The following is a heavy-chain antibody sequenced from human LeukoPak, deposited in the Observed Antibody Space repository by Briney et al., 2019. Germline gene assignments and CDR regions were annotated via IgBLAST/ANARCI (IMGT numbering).Heavy chain of an antibody. CDR2: IIPIFGTA. CDR1: GGTFSSYA. V-gene: IGHV1-69*13. Sequence: SVKVFCKASGGTFSSYAISWVRQAPGQGLEWMGGIIPIFGTANYAQKFQGRVTITADESTSTAYMELSSLRSEDTAVYYCARDHCSGGSCYGGGDYWGQGTLVTVSS. CDR3: ARDHCSGGSCYGGGDY. D-gene: IGHD2-15*01. J-gene: IGHJ4*02.